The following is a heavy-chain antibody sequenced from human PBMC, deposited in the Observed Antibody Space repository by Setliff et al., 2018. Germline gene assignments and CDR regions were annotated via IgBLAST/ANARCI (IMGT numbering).Heavy chain of an antibody. CDR1: GGSISSGVYY. D-gene: IGHD1-1*01. Sequence: SETLSLTCTVSGGSISSGVYYWGWIRQPPGKGLEWIGRIYHGGTTYYNSSLKSRVTISVDTSKSQFSLRLNSVTAADTAVYYCARTGTYRYFDYWGRGTLVTVSS. CDR2: IYHGGTT. J-gene: IGHJ4*02. V-gene: IGHV4-39*01. CDR3: ARTGTYRYFDY.